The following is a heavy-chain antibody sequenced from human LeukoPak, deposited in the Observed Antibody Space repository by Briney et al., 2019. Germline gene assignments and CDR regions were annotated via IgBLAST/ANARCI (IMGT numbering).Heavy chain of an antibody. CDR2: IWFDGTNK. D-gene: IGHD1-1*01. CDR1: GFDFSGYG. Sequence: PGGSLRLSCAASGFDFSGYGMHWVRQAPGKGLEWVAVIWFDGTNKYYADSVKGRFTISRDNSKNTLYLQMNSLRAEDTAVYYCARDFLKYRMGLLDYWGQGTRVTVSS. J-gene: IGHJ4*02. CDR3: ARDFLKYRMGLLDY. V-gene: IGHV3-33*08.